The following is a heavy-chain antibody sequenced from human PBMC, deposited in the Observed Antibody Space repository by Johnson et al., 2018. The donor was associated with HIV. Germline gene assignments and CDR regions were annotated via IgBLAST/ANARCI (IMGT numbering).Heavy chain of an antibody. CDR1: GFTFSSYA. D-gene: IGHD3-10*01. CDR2: IRYDGTNK. V-gene: IGHV3-30*02. CDR3: VKVQDEWFRALGAFDI. Sequence: QVQLVESGGGVVQPGRSLRLSCAASGFTFSSYAMHWVRQAPGKGPEWVASIRYDGTNKLYADSVKDRFDISRDNSKNTLYLQMNTLRAEDTAVYYCVKVQDEWFRALGAFDIWGQGTMVTVSS. J-gene: IGHJ3*02.